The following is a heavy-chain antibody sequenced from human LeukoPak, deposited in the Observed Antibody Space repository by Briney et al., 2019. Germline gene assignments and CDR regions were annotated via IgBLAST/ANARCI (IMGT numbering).Heavy chain of an antibody. J-gene: IGHJ4*02. CDR3: ARTSVDFWSGYSDY. V-gene: IGHV1-18*01. CDR1: GYTFTSYG. Sequence: GASVKASCKASGYTFTSYGISWVRQAPGQGLEWMGWISAYNGNTNYAQKLQGRVTMTTDTSTSTAYMELRSLRSDDTAVYYCARTSVDFWSGYSDYWGQGTLVTVSS. CDR2: ISAYNGNT. D-gene: IGHD3-3*01.